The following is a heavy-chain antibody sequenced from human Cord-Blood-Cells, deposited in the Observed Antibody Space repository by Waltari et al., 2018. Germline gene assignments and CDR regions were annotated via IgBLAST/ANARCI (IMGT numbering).Heavy chain of an antibody. J-gene: IGHJ4*02. CDR1: GFTFSSYA. Sequence: QVQLVESGGGVVQPGRSLRLSCAASGFTFSSYAMHWARQAPGKGLEWVAVISYDGSNKYYADSVKGRFTISRDNSKNTLYLQMNSLRAEDTAVYYCARYSPSGYYFDYWGQGTLVTVSS. V-gene: IGHV3-30-3*01. D-gene: IGHD5-12*01. CDR2: ISYDGSNK. CDR3: ARYSPSGYYFDY.